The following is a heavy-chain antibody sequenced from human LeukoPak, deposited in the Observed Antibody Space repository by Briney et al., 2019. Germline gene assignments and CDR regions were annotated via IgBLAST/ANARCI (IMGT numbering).Heavy chain of an antibody. Sequence: SETLSLTCTVSGGSISSYYWSWIRQPPGKGLEWIGYIYYSGSTNYNPSLKSRVTISVDTSKNQFSLKLSSVTAADTAVYYCASATTVNSFDYWGQGTLVTVSS. CDR1: GGSISSYY. D-gene: IGHD4-17*01. V-gene: IGHV4-59*08. J-gene: IGHJ4*02. CDR3: ASATTVNSFDY. CDR2: IYYSGST.